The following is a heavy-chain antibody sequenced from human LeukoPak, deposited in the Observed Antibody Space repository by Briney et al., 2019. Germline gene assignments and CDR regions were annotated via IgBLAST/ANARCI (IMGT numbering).Heavy chain of an antibody. V-gene: IGHV3-66*01. Sequence: GGSLRLSCAASGFTVSTNYMSWVRQAPGKGLEWVSIIYSGGSAYYADSLKDRFTISRDNSENTVYLQINSLRVEDTAVYYCARVMVSGAAGMDYFDYWGQGTLVTVSS. CDR1: GFTVSTNY. J-gene: IGHJ4*02. CDR2: IYSGGSA. D-gene: IGHD6-13*01. CDR3: ARVMVSGAAGMDYFDY.